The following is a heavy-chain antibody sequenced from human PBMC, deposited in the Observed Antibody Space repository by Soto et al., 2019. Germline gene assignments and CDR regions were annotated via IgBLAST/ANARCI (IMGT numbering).Heavy chain of an antibody. Sequence: QVQLVQSGAEVKKPGASVKVSCKASGYTFTSYGISWVRQAPGQGLEWMGWISAYNGNTNYAQKLQGRVTMTTDTSTSTAFMELRSLRSDDTAVYYCAFGPLIAVADNWFDPWGQGTLVTVSS. CDR1: GYTFTSYG. CDR3: AFGPLIAVADNWFDP. V-gene: IGHV1-18*01. J-gene: IGHJ5*02. CDR2: ISAYNGNT. D-gene: IGHD6-19*01.